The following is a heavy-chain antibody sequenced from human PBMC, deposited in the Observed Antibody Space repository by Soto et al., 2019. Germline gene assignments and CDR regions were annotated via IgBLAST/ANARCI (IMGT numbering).Heavy chain of an antibody. Sequence: QVQLVESGGGVVQPGRSLRLSCAASGFTFSNYGMHWVRQAPGKGLEWVTTISSDGNDKYYAGSVKGRFTISRDNSENTLELQMNGLRAEDTAVYYCAKGSVSAHQFRDHWGQGTLVTVSS. D-gene: IGHD3-3*01. CDR3: AKGSVSAHQFRDH. J-gene: IGHJ4*02. CDR1: GFTFSNYG. CDR2: ISSDGNDK. V-gene: IGHV3-30*18.